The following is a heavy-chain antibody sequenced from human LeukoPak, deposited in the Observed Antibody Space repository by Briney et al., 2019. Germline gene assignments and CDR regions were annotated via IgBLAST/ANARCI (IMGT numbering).Heavy chain of an antibody. V-gene: IGHV3-74*01. D-gene: IGHD6-19*01. J-gene: IGHJ5*02. CDR1: GFTFSSYW. Sequence: PGGSLRLSCAASGFTFSSYWMHWVRQAPGKGLVWVSRINSDGSSTSYADSVKGRFTISRDNAKNTLYLQMNGLRAEDTAVYYCARAVSGWHSSGWYVWWFDPWGQGTLVTVSS. CDR3: ARAVSGWHSSGWYVWWFDP. CDR2: INSDGSST.